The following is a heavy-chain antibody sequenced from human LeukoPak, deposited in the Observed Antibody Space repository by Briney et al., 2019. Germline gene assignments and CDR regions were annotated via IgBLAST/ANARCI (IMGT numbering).Heavy chain of an antibody. J-gene: IGHJ3*02. CDR1: GFTFSSYD. Sequence: GGSLRLSCAASGFTFSSYDMHWVRHATGKGLEWVSAIGTAGGTYYPGSVKGRFTISRENAKNSLYLQMNSLRAGDTAVYYCARVSSVHDAFDIWGQGTMVTVSS. CDR2: IGTAGGT. CDR3: ARVSSVHDAFDI. V-gene: IGHV3-13*01.